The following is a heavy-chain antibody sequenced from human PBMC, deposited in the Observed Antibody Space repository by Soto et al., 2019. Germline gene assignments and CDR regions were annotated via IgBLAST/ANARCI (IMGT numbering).Heavy chain of an antibody. CDR2: IDPSDSQT. CDR3: ARQIYDSDTGPNFQYYLAS. CDR1: GYSFAGYW. J-gene: IGHJ5*02. Sequence: GESLKISCKGSGYSFAGYWITWVRQKPGKGLEWMGRIDPSDSQTYYSPSFRGHVTISVTKSITTVFLQWSSLRASDTAMYYCARQIYDSDTGPNFQYYLASSAQGTPVPVSS. V-gene: IGHV5-10-1*01. D-gene: IGHD3-22*01.